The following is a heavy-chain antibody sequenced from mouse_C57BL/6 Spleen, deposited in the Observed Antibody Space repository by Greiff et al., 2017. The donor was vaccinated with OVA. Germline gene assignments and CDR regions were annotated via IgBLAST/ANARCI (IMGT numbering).Heavy chain of an antibody. V-gene: IGHV1-55*01. J-gene: IGHJ4*01. CDR3: ARSRYYGSSYAMDD. D-gene: IGHD1-1*01. Sequence: QVQLQQPGAELVKPGASVKMSCKASGYTFTSYWIPWVKQRPGQGLEWIGDIYPGSGSTNYNEKFKSQATLTVDTSSSTAYLQLSSLTSEDSAVYYCARSRYYGSSYAMDDWGQGTSVTVSS. CDR2: IYPGSGST. CDR1: GYTFTSYW.